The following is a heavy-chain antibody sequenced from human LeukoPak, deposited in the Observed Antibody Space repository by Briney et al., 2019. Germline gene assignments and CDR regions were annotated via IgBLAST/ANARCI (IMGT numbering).Heavy chain of an antibody. V-gene: IGHV3-48*03. D-gene: IGHD3-22*01. J-gene: IGHJ4*02. CDR3: ARARNNYDSSGYSALDY. Sequence: GGSLRLSCAASGFTFSSYEMNWVRQAPGKGLEWVSYISSRGSTIYYADSVKGRFTISRDNAKNSLYLQMNSLRAEDTAVYYCARARNNYDSSGYSALDYWGQGTLVTVSS. CDR2: ISSRGSTI. CDR1: GFTFSSYE.